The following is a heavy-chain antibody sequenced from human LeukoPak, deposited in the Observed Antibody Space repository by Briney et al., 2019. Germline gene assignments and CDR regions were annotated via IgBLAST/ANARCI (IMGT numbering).Heavy chain of an antibody. CDR2: ISYDGSNK. Sequence: GGSLRLSCAASGFTFSSYAMHWVRQAPGKGLEWVAVISYDGSNKYYADSVKGRFTISRDNSKNTLYLQMNSLRAEDTAVYYCAKDLPGYCSSTSCPPDYWGQGTLVTISS. CDR3: AKDLPGYCSSTSCPPDY. D-gene: IGHD2-2*01. CDR1: GFTFSSYA. V-gene: IGHV3-30-3*01. J-gene: IGHJ4*02.